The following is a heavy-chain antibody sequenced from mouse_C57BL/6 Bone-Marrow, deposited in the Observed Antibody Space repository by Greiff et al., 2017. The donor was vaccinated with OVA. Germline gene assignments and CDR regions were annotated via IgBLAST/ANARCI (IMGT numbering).Heavy chain of an antibody. CDR2: IYPGSGST. CDR3: EAYFYAMDY. CDR1: GYTFTSYW. J-gene: IGHJ4*01. Sequence: VQLQQSGAELVKPGASVKMSCKASGYTFTSYWITWVKQRPGQGLEWIGDIYPGSGSTNYTEKFKSKATLTVDTSSSTAYMQLSSLTSENSAVYYCEAYFYAMDYWGQGTSVTVSS. D-gene: IGHD2-10*01. V-gene: IGHV1-55*01.